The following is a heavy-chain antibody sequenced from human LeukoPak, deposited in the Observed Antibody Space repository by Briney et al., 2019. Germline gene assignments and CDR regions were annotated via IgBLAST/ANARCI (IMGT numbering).Heavy chain of an antibody. CDR2: IYYSGST. CDR3: ARDFLMITFGGVIVSYFDY. D-gene: IGHD3-16*02. Sequence: SETLSLTCSVSGGSIGTYYWSWIRQPPGKGLEWIGYIYYSGSTRHNPSLKGRVTISADTSKNQFSLKLSSVTAADTAVYYCARDFLMITFGGVIVSYFDYWGQGTLVTVSS. V-gene: IGHV4-59*12. J-gene: IGHJ4*02. CDR1: GGSIGTYY.